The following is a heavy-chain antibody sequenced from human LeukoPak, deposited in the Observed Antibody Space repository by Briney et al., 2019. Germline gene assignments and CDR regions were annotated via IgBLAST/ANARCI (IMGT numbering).Heavy chain of an antibody. CDR1: GFTFYSYA. CDR2: IKQDGSEK. CDR3: ARGDSSSWYYFDY. V-gene: IGHV3-7*01. Sequence: PGGSLRLSCAASGFTFYSYAMSWVRQAPGKGLEWVANIKQDGSEKYYVDSVKGRFTISRDNAKNSLYLQMNSLRAEDTAVYYCARGDSSSWYYFDYWGQGTLVTVSS. J-gene: IGHJ4*02. D-gene: IGHD6-13*01.